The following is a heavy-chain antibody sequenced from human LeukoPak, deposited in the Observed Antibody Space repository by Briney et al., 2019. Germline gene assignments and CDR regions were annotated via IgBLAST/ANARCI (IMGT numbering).Heavy chain of an antibody. CDR2: ISHDGSNK. CDR3: AKDSSPLYDYVWGSHNWFDP. V-gene: IGHV3-30-3*01. D-gene: IGHD3-16*01. Sequence: PGGSLRLSCAAPGFTFSSYAMHWVRQAPGKGLEWVAVISHDGSNKYYADSVKGRFTISRDNSKNTLYLQMNSLRAEDTAVYYCAKDSSPLYDYVWGSHNWFDPWGQGTLVTVSS. CDR1: GFTFSSYA. J-gene: IGHJ5*02.